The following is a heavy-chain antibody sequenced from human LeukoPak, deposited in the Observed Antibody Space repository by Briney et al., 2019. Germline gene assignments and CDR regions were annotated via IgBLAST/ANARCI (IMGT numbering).Heavy chain of an antibody. V-gene: IGHV3-11*01. CDR3: ARDLYSGYDRGVVDY. D-gene: IGHD5-12*01. Sequence: GGSPRLSCAASGFTFSDCYMSWIRQAPGKGLEWVSYISSSGSTIYYADSVKGRFTISRDNAKNSLYLQMNSLRAEDTAVYYCARDLYSGYDRGVVDYWGQGTLVSVSS. CDR1: GFTFSDCY. J-gene: IGHJ4*02. CDR2: ISSSGSTI.